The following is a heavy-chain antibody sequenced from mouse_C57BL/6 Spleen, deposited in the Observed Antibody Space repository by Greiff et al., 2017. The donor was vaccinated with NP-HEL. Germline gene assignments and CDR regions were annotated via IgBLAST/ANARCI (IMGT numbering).Heavy chain of an antibody. V-gene: IGHV1-39*01. CDR3: ANHYGSSSYYAMDY. J-gene: IGHJ4*01. CDR1: GYSFTDYN. Sequence: VQLQQSGPELVKPGASVKISCKASGYSFTDYNMNWVKQSNGKSLEWIGVINPNYGTTSYNQKFKGKATLTVDQSSSTAYMQLNSLTSEDSAVYYCANHYGSSSYYAMDYWGQGTSVTVSS. CDR2: INPNYGTT. D-gene: IGHD1-1*01.